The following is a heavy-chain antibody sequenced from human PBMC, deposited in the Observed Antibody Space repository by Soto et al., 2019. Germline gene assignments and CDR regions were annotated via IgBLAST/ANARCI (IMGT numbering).Heavy chain of an antibody. CDR2: ISLYSDGT. J-gene: IGHJ5*02. CDR3: AKGPATSFLNWFDP. Sequence: ASVKVSCKTSGYTFSNYGITWVRQAPGQPLEWLGWISLYSDGTNYAQKFQGRVSMTTDTSTTTAYMELRSLRSDDTAVYYCAKGPATSFLNWFDPWGQGTLVTVSS. CDR1: GYTFSNYG. V-gene: IGHV1-18*01.